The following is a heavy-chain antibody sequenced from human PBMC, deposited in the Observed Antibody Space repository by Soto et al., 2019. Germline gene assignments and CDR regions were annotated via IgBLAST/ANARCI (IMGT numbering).Heavy chain of an antibody. V-gene: IGHV1-69*13. J-gene: IGHJ4*02. CDR2: IIPIFGTA. CDR3: ARDQQTYYYDSSGTGLGY. CDR1: GGTFSSYA. D-gene: IGHD3-22*01. Sequence: ASVKVSCKASGGTFSSYAISWVRQAPGQGLEWMGGIIPIFGTANYAQKFQGRVTITADESTSTAYMELSSLRSEDTAVYYCARDQQTYYYDSSGTGLGYWGQGTLVTVSS.